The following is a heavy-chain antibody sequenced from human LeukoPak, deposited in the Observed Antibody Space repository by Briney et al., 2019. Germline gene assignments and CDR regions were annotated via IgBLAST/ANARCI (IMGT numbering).Heavy chain of an antibody. CDR3: AKAAYRSPRSFDY. CDR1: GFTFSSYS. CDR2: ISTSSSTI. V-gene: IGHV3-23*01. J-gene: IGHJ4*02. Sequence: GGSLRLSCVASGFTFSSYSMIWVRQAPGKGLEWVSYISTSSSTIYYADSVKGRFTISRDNSKSTLFLQMNSLRAGDTAVYYCAKAAYRSPRSFDYWGQGTLVTVSS. D-gene: IGHD2-21*01.